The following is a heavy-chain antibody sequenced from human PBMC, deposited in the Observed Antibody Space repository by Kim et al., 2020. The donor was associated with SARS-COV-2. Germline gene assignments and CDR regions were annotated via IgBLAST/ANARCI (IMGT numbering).Heavy chain of an antibody. V-gene: IGHV1-69*13. CDR3: ARGAQLALNWFVGP. CDR1: GGTFSSYA. Sequence: SVKVSCKASGGTFSSYAISWVRQAPGQGLEWMGGIIPIFGTANYAQKFQGRVTITADESTSTAYMELSSLRSEDTAVYYCARGAQLALNWFVGPWGQGTLVTVSS. D-gene: IGHD6-13*01. CDR2: IIPIFGTA. J-gene: IGHJ5*02.